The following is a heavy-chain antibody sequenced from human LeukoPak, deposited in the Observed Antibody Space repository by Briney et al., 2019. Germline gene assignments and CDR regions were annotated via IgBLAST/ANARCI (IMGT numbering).Heavy chain of an antibody. CDR3: ARANWGTDAFDI. CDR1: GGSISSGSYY. J-gene: IGHJ3*02. D-gene: IGHD7-27*01. Sequence: SETLSLTCTVSGGSISSGSYYWSWIRQPAGKGLEWIGRIYTSGSTNYNPSLKSRVTISVDTSKNQFSLKLSSVTAADTAVYYCARANWGTDAFDIWGQGTMVTVSS. CDR2: IYTSGST. V-gene: IGHV4-61*02.